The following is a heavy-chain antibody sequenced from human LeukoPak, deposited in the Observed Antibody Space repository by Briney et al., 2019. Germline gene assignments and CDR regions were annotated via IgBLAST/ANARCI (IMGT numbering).Heavy chain of an antibody. D-gene: IGHD3-16*01. CDR1: GFTFSSYA. CDR2: ISYDGSNK. J-gene: IGHJ6*02. V-gene: IGHV3-30-3*01. CDR3: ARVRRPGYYYYGMDA. Sequence: GGSLRLSCAASGFTFSSYAMHWVRQAPGKGLEWVAVISYDGSNKYYADSVKGRFTISRDNSKNTLYLQMNSLRAEDTGVYYCARVRRPGYYYYGMDAWGQGTTVTVSS.